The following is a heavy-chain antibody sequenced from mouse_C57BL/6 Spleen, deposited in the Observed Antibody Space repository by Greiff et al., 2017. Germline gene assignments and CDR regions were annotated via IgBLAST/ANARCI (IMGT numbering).Heavy chain of an antibody. CDR1: GFTFSSYA. CDR3: TRDLYYYGSSHWYFDV. Sequence: EVKLVESGEGLVKPGGSLKLSCAASGFTFSSYAMSWVRQTPEKRLEWVAYISSGGDYIYYADTVKGRFTISRDNARNTLYLQMSSLKSEDTAMYYCTRDLYYYGSSHWYFDVWGTGTTVTVSS. D-gene: IGHD1-1*01. J-gene: IGHJ1*03. CDR2: ISSGGDYI. V-gene: IGHV5-9-1*02.